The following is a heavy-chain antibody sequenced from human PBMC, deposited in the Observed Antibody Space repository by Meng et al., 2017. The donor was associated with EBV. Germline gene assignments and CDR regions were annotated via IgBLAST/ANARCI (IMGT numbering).Heavy chain of an antibody. V-gene: IGHV1-18*01. Sequence: QVPLGQAGAEVKKPGASVKVSCKASGYTFTSYGISWVRQAPGQGLEWMGWISAYNGNTNYAQKLQGRVTMTTDTSTSTAYMELRSLRSDDTAVYYCARDGRLYDTPSPFDYWGQGTLVTVSS. CDR1: GYTFTSYG. CDR3: ARDGRLYDTPSPFDY. D-gene: IGHD3-22*01. CDR2: ISAYNGNT. J-gene: IGHJ4*02.